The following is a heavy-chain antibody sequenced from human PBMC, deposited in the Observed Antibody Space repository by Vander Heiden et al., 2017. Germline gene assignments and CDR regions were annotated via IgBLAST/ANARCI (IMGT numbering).Heavy chain of an antibody. CDR3: ASSAVAGDNYYYYYYGMDV. CDR2: IYPGDSDT. Sequence: EVQLVQSGAEVKKPGESLKISCKGSGYSFTSYWIGWVRQMPGKGLEWMGIIYPGDSDTRYSPSFQGQVTISADKSISTAYLQWSSLKASDTAMYYCASSAVAGDNYYYYYYGMDVWGQGTTVTVSS. J-gene: IGHJ6*02. CDR1: GYSFTSYW. V-gene: IGHV5-51*01. D-gene: IGHD6-19*01.